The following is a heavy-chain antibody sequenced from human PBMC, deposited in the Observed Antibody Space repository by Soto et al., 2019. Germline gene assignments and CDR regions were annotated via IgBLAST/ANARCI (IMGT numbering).Heavy chain of an antibody. V-gene: IGHV5-51*01. CDR2: IYPGDSDT. D-gene: IGHD3-22*01. CDR3: ARPRYYDSSGYYPDDAFDI. J-gene: IGHJ3*02. Sequence: GESMKISCKGSGYSFTIYWIGWVRQMPGKGLEWMGIIYPGDSDTRYSPSFQGQVTISADKSISTAYLQWSSLKASDTAMYYCARPRYYDSSGYYPDDAFDIWGQGTMVT. CDR1: GYSFTIYW.